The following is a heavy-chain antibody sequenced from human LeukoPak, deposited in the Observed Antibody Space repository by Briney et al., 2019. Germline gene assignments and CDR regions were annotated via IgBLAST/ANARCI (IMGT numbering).Heavy chain of an antibody. J-gene: IGHJ4*02. Sequence: GGSLRLSCAASGFTFSSFEMNWVRQAPGKGLEWVSYISSSGSSIYYADSVKGRFTISRDNAKNSLYLQMNSLRAEDTALYYCARLEYSSLSGLGYFDHWGQGTLVTVSS. V-gene: IGHV3-48*03. CDR2: ISSSGSSI. CDR1: GFTFSSFE. CDR3: ARLEYSSLSGLGYFDH. D-gene: IGHD6-6*01.